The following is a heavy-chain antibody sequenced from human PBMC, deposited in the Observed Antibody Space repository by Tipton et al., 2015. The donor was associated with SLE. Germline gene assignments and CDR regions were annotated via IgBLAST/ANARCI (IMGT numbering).Heavy chain of an antibody. CDR2: IYYSGAT. J-gene: IGHJ4*02. Sequence: GLVKPSETLSLPCTVSGCSISSHSWSWIRQPPGKGLEWIGSIYYSGATYYNPSLKSRVTISVDKSKNQFSLKLSSVTAADTAVYYCARGQLDRYNWNYLSPLSSVLFDYWGQGTLVTVSS. V-gene: IGHV4-39*01. CDR3: ARGQLDRYNWNYLSPLSSVLFDY. D-gene: IGHD1-7*01. CDR1: GCSISSHS.